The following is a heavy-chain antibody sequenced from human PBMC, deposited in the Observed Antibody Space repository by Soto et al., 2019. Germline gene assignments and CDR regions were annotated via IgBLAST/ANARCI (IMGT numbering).Heavy chain of an antibody. Sequence: QVQLQESGPGLVKPSETLSLTCSVSGGSITSHYCSWFRQPPGKGLEWIGYIHPSGSTSYNPSLKSRVTMSVDTSKNQFSLKVSSVTAADTALYYCARQGFGQLHGLVDVWGPGTTVTVSS. V-gene: IGHV4-59*08. CDR1: GGSITSHY. CDR3: ARQGFGQLHGLVDV. D-gene: IGHD3-10*01. J-gene: IGHJ6*02. CDR2: IHPSGST.